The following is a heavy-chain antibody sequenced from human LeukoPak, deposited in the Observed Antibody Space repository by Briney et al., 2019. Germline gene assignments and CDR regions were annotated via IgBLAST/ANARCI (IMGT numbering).Heavy chain of an antibody. V-gene: IGHV3-7*01. Sequence: GGSLRLSCAASGFTFSSYWMSWVRQAPGKGLEWVANIKQDGSEKYYVDSVKGRLTISRDNAKNSLYLQMNSLRAEDTAVYYCARRGRYSSGWYYFDYWGQGTLVTVSS. CDR1: GFTFSSYW. CDR2: IKQDGSEK. J-gene: IGHJ4*02. CDR3: ARRGRYSSGWYYFDY. D-gene: IGHD6-19*01.